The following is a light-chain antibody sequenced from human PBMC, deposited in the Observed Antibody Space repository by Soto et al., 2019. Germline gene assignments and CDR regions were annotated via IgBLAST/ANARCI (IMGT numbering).Light chain of an antibody. CDR1: QSVSSSY. Sequence: EIVLRQSPGPLSLCPGERATLSCRASQSVSSSYLAWYQQKPGQAPRLLIHGASSRATGIPDRFSGSGPGTDFTLTISRLEPEDFAVYYCQQYGNSRPWTFGQGTKVDIK. CDR3: QQYGNSRPWT. J-gene: IGKJ1*01. V-gene: IGKV3-20*01. CDR2: GAS.